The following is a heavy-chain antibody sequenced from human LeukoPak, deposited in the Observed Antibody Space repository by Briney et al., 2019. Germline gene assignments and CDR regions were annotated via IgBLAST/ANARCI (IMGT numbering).Heavy chain of an antibody. V-gene: IGHV3-23*01. J-gene: IGHJ4*02. CDR1: GFTFRTSA. CDR2: IGTSGSPT. CDR3: AKGYVSWGFFDC. D-gene: IGHD3-16*01. Sequence: QPGGSLRLSCAASGFTFRTSAMSWVRQAPGKGLEWVSAIGTSGSPTYYSDSVKGRVTISRDNSKNTLHLQMNSLRAEDTAVYYCAKGYVSWGFFDCWGQGTLVTVSS.